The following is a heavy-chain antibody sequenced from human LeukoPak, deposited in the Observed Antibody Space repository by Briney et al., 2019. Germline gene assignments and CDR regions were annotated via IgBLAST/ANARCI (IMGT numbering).Heavy chain of an antibody. J-gene: IGHJ6*02. CDR1: GYTSTGYY. CDR3: ARFPTYYYDPYGMDV. Sequence: ASVKVSCKASGYTSTGYYMHWVRQAPGQGLEWMGWINPNSGGTNYTQKFQGRVTMTRDTSISTAYMELSRLRSDDTAVYYCARFPTYYYDPYGMDVWGLGTTVTVSS. V-gene: IGHV1-2*02. CDR2: INPNSGGT.